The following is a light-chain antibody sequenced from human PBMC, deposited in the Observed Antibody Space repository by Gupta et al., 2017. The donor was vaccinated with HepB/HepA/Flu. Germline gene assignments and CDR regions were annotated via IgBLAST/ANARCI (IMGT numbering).Light chain of an antibody. V-gene: IGLV3-19*01. Sequence: SSELTQDPAVSVALGQTVRITCQGDSLRSYYASWYQQKPGQAPVLVIYGKNNRPSGIPDRFSVSRSGNTASLTITGAQAEDEADYYCNSRDSSGDQYVFGTGTEVTVL. CDR1: SLRSYY. CDR3: NSRDSSGDQYV. CDR2: GKN. J-gene: IGLJ1*01.